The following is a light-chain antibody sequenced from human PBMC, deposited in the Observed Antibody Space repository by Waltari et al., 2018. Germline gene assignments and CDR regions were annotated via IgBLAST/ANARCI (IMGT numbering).Light chain of an antibody. CDR2: RND. J-gene: IGLJ3*02. V-gene: IGLV1-47*01. Sequence: QTVLTQPPSVSGTPGQRVTISCSGSSFNIGGNYVYWFQQLPGTAPNLLIYRNDERPPWVPDRISGSKSGTSASLAISGLRSEDEAHYYCAAWDDSLSASLFGGGTKLTVL. CDR1: SFNIGGNY. CDR3: AAWDDSLSASL.